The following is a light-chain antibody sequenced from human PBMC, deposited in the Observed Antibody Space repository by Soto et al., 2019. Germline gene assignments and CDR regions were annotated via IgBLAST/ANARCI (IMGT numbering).Light chain of an antibody. CDR1: GSNIGSNS. V-gene: IGLV1-47*02. J-gene: IGLJ2*01. CDR3: AAWDDSLSGVV. CDR2: SNN. Sequence: QSALTQPPSASGTPGQRVTISCSGSGSNIGSNSVYWYQQLPGTAPKLLIYSNNQRPSGVPDRFSSSKSGTSASLAISGLRSEDEAEYYCAAWDDSLSGVVFGGGTKLTVL.